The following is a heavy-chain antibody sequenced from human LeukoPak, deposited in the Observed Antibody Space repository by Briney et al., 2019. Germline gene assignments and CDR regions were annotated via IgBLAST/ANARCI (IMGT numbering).Heavy chain of an antibody. CDR2: ISSRGDST. D-gene: IGHD6-19*01. V-gene: IGHV3-23*01. Sequence: GGSLRLFCAASGFIFNNYDMSWVRQVPGRGLEGVSNISSRGDSTYVADSVKGRFTISRDNSKNSLYLQMNTVRAEDTAVYYCVKGPRPDITVAHTVENWGQGTLVTVSS. CDR1: GFIFNNYD. J-gene: IGHJ4*02. CDR3: VKGPRPDITVAHTVEN.